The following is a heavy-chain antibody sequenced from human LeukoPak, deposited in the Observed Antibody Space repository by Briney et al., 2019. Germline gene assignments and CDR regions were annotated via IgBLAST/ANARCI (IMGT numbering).Heavy chain of an antibody. CDR3: ARGGGVRGVTPATLGYYYYYMDV. V-gene: IGHV4-59*01. D-gene: IGHD3-10*01. CDR1: GGSISSYY. Sequence: KASETLSLTCTVSGGSISSYYWSWIRQPPGKGLEWIGYIYYSGSTNYNPSLKSRVTISVDTSKNQFSLKLSSVTAADTAVYYCARGGGVRGVTPATLGYYYYYMDVWGKGTTVTVSS. J-gene: IGHJ6*03. CDR2: IYYSGST.